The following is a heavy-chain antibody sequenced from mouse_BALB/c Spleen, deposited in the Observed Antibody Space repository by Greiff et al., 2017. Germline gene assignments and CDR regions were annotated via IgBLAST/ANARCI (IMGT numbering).Heavy chain of an antibody. CDR1: GYTFTSYW. J-gene: IGHJ4*01. CDR3: TRTHAMDY. CDR2: IYPGSGST. Sequence: LQQPGSELVRPGASVKLSCKASGYTFTSYWMHWVKQRPGQGLEWIGNIYPGSGSTNYDEKFKSKATLTVDTSSSTAYMQLSSLTSEDSAVYYCTRTHAMDYWGQGTSVTVSS. V-gene: IGHV1S22*01.